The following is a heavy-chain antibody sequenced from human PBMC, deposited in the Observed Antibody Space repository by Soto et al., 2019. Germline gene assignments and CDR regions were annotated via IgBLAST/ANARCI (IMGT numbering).Heavy chain of an antibody. V-gene: IGHV3-23*01. CDR3: AKYIGAAIEYFQH. J-gene: IGHJ1*01. CDR2: ISGSGGST. D-gene: IGHD6-13*01. Sequence: GGSLRLSCAASGFTFSSYAMSWVRQAPGKGLEWVSAISGSGGSTYYADSVKGRFTISRDNSKNTLYLQMNSLRAEDTAVYYCAKYIGAAIEYFQHWGQDTLVTVSS. CDR1: GFTFSSYA.